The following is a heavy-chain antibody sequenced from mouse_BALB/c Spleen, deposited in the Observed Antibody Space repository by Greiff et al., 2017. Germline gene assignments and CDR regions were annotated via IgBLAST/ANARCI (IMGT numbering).Heavy chain of an antibody. CDR3: ARAPSTMIGGFAY. V-gene: IGHV1-9*01. CDR2: ILPGSGST. D-gene: IGHD2-4*01. CDR1: GYTFSSYW. Sequence: QVQLKQSGAELMKPGASVKISCKATGYTFSSYWIEWVKQRPGHGLEWIGEILPGSGSTNYNEKFKGKATFTADTSSNTAYMQLSSLTSEDSAVYYCARAPSTMIGGFAYWGQGTLVTVSA. J-gene: IGHJ3*01.